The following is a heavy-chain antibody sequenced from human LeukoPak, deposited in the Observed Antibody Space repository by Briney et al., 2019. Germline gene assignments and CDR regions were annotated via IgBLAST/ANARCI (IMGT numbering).Heavy chain of an antibody. J-gene: IGHJ6*03. CDR3: ARHSGPYYDFWSGYYRDYYYYYYMDV. CDR1: GGSISSGSYY. Sequence: SQTLSLTCTVSGGSISSGSYYWGWIRQPPGKGLEWIGSIYHSGSTYYDPSLKSRVPISVDTSKNQFSLKLSSVTAADTAVYYCARHSGPYYDFWSGYYRDYYYYYYMDVWGKGTTVTVSS. D-gene: IGHD3-3*01. V-gene: IGHV4-39*01. CDR2: IYHSGST.